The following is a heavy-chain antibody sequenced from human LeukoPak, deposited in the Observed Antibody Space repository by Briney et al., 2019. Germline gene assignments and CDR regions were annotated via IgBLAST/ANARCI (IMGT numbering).Heavy chain of an antibody. CDR2: IYHSGST. Sequence: PSETLSLTCTVSGGSISSYYWSWIRQPPGKGLEWIGYIYHSGSTKYNPSLKSRVIISVDTSKNQFSLRLSSVTAADTAVYYCARSYYDSSSDYWGQGTLVTVSS. CDR1: GGSISSYY. D-gene: IGHD3-22*01. V-gene: IGHV4-59*01. CDR3: ARSYYDSSSDY. J-gene: IGHJ4*02.